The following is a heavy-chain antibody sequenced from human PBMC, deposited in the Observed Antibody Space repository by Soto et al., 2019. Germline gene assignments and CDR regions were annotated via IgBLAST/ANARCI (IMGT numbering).Heavy chain of an antibody. J-gene: IGHJ3*02. CDR1: GGTFSSYA. Sequence: GASVKVSSKASGGTFSSYAISWVLQAPGQGLEWMGGIIPIFGTANYAQKFQGRVTITADESTSTAYMELSSLRSEDTAVYYCARDYGGSAFDIWGQGTMVTVSS. CDR2: IIPIFGTA. V-gene: IGHV1-69*01. CDR3: ARDYGGSAFDI. D-gene: IGHD4-17*01.